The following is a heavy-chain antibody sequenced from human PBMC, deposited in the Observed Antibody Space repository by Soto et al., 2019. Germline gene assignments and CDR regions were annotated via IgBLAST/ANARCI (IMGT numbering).Heavy chain of an antibody. V-gene: IGHV3-74*01. D-gene: IGHD3-3*01. Sequence: EVRLVESGGGLVQPGGSLRLSCAVSGFSFNTYWMHCVRQTPEKGLVCVARINVDGTSIRYADSVKGRLTIVRDNARNTLYLTMRKERVEDKGVYFCAADSAHGGTVAGDFWGHGTLDNVSS. CDR2: INVDGTSI. CDR3: AADSAHGGTVAGDF. J-gene: IGHJ4*01. CDR1: GFSFNTYW.